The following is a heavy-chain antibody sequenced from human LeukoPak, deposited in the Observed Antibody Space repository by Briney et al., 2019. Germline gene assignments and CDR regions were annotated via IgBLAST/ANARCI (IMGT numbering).Heavy chain of an antibody. J-gene: IGHJ5*02. Sequence: PGGSLRLSCAASGFTSTDYWMHWVRQVPGKGLAWVSRINRDGSAATYADSVKGRFTISRDNAKNTLYLQMNSLSVEDTAVYHCISASQSGYGDRWGQGTLVTVST. D-gene: IGHD3-3*01. CDR1: GFTSTDYW. CDR3: ISASQSGYGDR. CDR2: INRDGSAA. V-gene: IGHV3-74*01.